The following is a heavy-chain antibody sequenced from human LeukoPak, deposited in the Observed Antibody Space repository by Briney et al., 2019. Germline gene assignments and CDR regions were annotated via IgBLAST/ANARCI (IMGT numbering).Heavy chain of an antibody. D-gene: IGHD6-13*01. Sequence: GGSLRLSCAASGFTFDDYAMHWVRQAPGKGLEWVSGISWNSGSIGYADSVKGRFTISRDNAKNSLYLLMNSLRAEDMALYYCAKDSRGSWYFGPFDYWGQGTLVTVSS. CDR1: GFTFDDYA. CDR2: ISWNSGSI. J-gene: IGHJ4*02. V-gene: IGHV3-9*03. CDR3: AKDSRGSWYFGPFDY.